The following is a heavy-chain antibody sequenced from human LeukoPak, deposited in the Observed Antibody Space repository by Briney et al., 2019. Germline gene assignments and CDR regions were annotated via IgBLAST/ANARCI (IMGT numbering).Heavy chain of an antibody. CDR3: ARDHFDSSGYYYLLGYFEH. CDR1: GYTFTNYY. V-gene: IGHV1-46*01. D-gene: IGHD3-22*01. Sequence: ASVTVSCKASGYTFTNYYVHWVRQAPGQGLEWMGIIKPNGGGTSYALKFQGRVTMTRDTSTSTAYMELSSLRSEDTAVYYCARDHFDSSGYYYLLGYFEHWGQGTLVTVSS. CDR2: IKPNGGGT. J-gene: IGHJ1*01.